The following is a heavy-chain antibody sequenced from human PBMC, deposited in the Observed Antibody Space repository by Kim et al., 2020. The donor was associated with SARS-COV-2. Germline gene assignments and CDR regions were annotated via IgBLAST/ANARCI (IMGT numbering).Heavy chain of an antibody. D-gene: IGHD3-10*01. CDR2: INHSGRT. Sequence: SETLSLTCAVYGGSFSGYYWSWIRQPPGKGLEWIGEINHSGRTNDNPSLKSRVTISVDTSKNQFSLKLTSVTAADAALDFCARRLSNTSGWGSHYCDLWG. CDR1: GGSFSGYY. J-gene: IGHJ2*01. CDR3: ARRLSNTSGWGSHYCDL. V-gene: IGHV4-34*01.